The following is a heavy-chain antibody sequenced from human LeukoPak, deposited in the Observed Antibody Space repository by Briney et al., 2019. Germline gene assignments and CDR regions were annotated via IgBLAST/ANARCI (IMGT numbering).Heavy chain of an antibody. V-gene: IGHV3-15*01. CDR1: GFTFSNAW. Sequence: GGSLRLSCAASGFTFSNAWMSWVRQAPGKGLEWVGRIKSKTDGGTTDYAAPVKGRFTISRDDSKNTLYLQMNSLKTEDTAVYYCTTEGGLSRYFDWLLNNWFDPWGQGTLVTVSS. J-gene: IGHJ5*02. D-gene: IGHD3-9*01. CDR3: TTEGGLSRYFDWLLNNWFDP. CDR2: IKSKTDGGTT.